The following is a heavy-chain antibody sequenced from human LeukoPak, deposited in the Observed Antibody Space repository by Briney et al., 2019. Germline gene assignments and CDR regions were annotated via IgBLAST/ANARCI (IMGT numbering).Heavy chain of an antibody. D-gene: IGHD6-6*01. J-gene: IGHJ5*02. Sequence: SETLSLTCTVSGGSISSYYWSWIRQPAGKGLEWIGRIYTSGSTNYNPSLKSRVTISVDTSKNQFSLNLRSVTAADTAVYYCARLIVARPVNWLDPWGQGTLVTVSS. V-gene: IGHV4-4*07. CDR3: ARLIVARPVNWLDP. CDR1: GGSISSYY. CDR2: IYTSGST.